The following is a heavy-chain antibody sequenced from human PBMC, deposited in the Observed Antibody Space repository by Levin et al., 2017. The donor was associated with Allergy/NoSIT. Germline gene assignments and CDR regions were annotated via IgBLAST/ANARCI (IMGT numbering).Heavy chain of an antibody. J-gene: IGHJ6*02. Sequence: GGSLRLSCAASGFTFSSYWMHWVRQAPGKGLVWVSRINSDGSSTSYADSVKGRFTISRDNAKNTLYLQMNSLRAEDTAVYYCARVGGSSGWYNHYYYYYYGMDVWGQGTTVTVSS. D-gene: IGHD6-19*01. V-gene: IGHV3-74*01. CDR3: ARVGGSSGWYNHYYYYYYGMDV. CDR1: GFTFSSYW. CDR2: INSDGSST.